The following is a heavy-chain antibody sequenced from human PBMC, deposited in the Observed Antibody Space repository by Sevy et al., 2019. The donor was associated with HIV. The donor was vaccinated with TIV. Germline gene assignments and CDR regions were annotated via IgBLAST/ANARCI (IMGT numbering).Heavy chain of an antibody. CDR1: GFTFRSYS. CDR2: ITSSSSFI. CDR3: ARPTSGLSEYEPLDNARFYGMDV. Sequence: GGSLRLSCAASGFTFRSYSMNWVRQAPGRGLEWVSSITSSSSFIFYANSVKGRFTISRDNAKKPLFLQMNSLIAEDTAVYYCARPTSGLSEYEPLDNARFYGMDVWGQGTTVTVSS. J-gene: IGHJ6*02. D-gene: IGHD1-20*01. V-gene: IGHV3-21*01.